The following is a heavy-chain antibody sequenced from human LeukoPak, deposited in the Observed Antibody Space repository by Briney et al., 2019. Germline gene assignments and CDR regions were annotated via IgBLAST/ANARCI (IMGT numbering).Heavy chain of an antibody. CDR1: GGSISSYY. V-gene: IGHV4-59*01. J-gene: IGHJ5*02. CDR2: ICYSGST. Sequence: SGTLSLTCTVSGGSISSYYWSWIRQPPGKGLEWIGYICYSGSTNYNPSLKSRVTISVDTSKNQFSLKLSSMTAADTAVYYCARGYMITFGGVIPRGHWFDPWGQGTLVTVSS. D-gene: IGHD3-16*02. CDR3: ARGYMITFGGVIPRGHWFDP.